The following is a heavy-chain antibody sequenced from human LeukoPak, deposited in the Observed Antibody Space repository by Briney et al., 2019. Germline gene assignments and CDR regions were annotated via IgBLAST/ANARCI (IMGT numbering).Heavy chain of an antibody. D-gene: IGHD4-17*01. V-gene: IGHV3-30-3*02. CDR3: AKSGTDYGDYNWFDP. J-gene: IGHJ5*02. CDR2: ISYDGSNK. Sequence: PGRSLRLSCAASGFTFSSYAMHWVRQAPGKGLEWVAVISYDGSNKYYADSVKGRFTISRDNSKNTLYLQMNSLRAEDTAVYYCAKSGTDYGDYNWFDPWGQGTLVTVSS. CDR1: GFTFSSYA.